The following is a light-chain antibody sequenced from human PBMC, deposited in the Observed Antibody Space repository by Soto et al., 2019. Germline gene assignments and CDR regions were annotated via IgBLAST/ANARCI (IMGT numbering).Light chain of an antibody. CDR2: GAS. V-gene: IGKV3-15*01. CDR1: QSVSSN. CDR3: QQYYNWLGT. Sequence: EIVMTQSPATLSVSPGERATLSCRASQSVSSNLAWYQQKPGQAPMLLIYGASTRATGTPARFSGSGSGTEFTLTISSLQSEDFAVYYCQQYYNWLGTFGQGTKVEIK. J-gene: IGKJ1*01.